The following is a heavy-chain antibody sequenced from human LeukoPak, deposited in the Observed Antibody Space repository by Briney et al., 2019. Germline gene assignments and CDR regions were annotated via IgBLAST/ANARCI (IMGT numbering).Heavy chain of an antibody. V-gene: IGHV3-23*01. Sequence: GGSLRLSCAASGFTFSSYAMSWVRQAPGKGLEWVPAISGSGDSTHYADSVKGRFTISRDNSKNTLYLQMNSLRAEDTAVYYCAKDERNWNYNLASQTYDWGQGTLVTVSS. CDR2: ISGSGDST. CDR1: GFTFSSYA. D-gene: IGHD1-7*01. J-gene: IGHJ4*02. CDR3: AKDERNWNYNLASQTYD.